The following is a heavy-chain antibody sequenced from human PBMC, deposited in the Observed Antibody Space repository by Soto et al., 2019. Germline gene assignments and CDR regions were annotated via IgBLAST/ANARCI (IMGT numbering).Heavy chain of an antibody. D-gene: IGHD3-16*01. J-gene: IGHJ3*02. Sequence: GGSLRLSCAASGFTFSSYGMHWVRQAPGKGLEWVAVISYDGSNKYYADSVKGRFTISSDNSKNTLYLQMNSLRAEDTAVYYCAKYSDIMITFGGLSSDIWGQGTMVTVSS. CDR1: GFTFSSYG. V-gene: IGHV3-30*18. CDR2: ISYDGSNK. CDR3: AKYSDIMITFGGLSSDI.